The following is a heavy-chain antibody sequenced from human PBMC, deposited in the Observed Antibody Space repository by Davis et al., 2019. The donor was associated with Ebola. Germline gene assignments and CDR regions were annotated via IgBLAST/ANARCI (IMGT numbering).Heavy chain of an antibody. V-gene: IGHV3-11*01. D-gene: IGHD3-3*01. CDR1: GGSISSYF. J-gene: IGHJ3*01. CDR3: VRDRVWSASDVFDF. Sequence: PSETLSLTCTVSGGSISSYFWSWIRQAPGKGLEWVSYISSSGSTIYYADSVKGRFTISRDNAKNSLYLQMNSLRAEDTAVYYCVRDRVWSASDVFDFWGQGTMVTVSS. CDR2: ISSSGSTI.